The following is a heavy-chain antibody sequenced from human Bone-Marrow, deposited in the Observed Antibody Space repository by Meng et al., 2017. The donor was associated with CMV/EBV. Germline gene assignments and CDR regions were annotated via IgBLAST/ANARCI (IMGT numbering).Heavy chain of an antibody. D-gene: IGHD6-19*01. CDR2: ISSSSSYI. CDR3: ARARGALAAYGMDV. J-gene: IGHJ6*02. CDR1: GFTFSSYS. V-gene: IGHV3-21*01. Sequence: GESLKISCAASGFTFSSYSMNWVRQAPGKGLEWVSSISSSSSYIYYADSVKGRFTISRDNANNSMYLQMNSLRSADSDVSSCARARGALAAYGMDVWGQGTMVTVSS.